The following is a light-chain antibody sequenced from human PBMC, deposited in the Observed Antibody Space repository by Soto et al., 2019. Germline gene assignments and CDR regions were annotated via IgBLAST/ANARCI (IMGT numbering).Light chain of an antibody. CDR2: GAS. V-gene: IGKV3-15*01. CDR1: QSVRKK. CDR3: QDYKNWPIT. J-gene: IGKJ5*01. Sequence: IVMTQSPATLSVSPGERATLSCRASQSVRKKVAWSQQKPGQAPRLRREGASPRATCIPAMGSGRGSGTDVTLTIDRLESEDCAVDHCQDYKNWPITFGQGTRLEIK.